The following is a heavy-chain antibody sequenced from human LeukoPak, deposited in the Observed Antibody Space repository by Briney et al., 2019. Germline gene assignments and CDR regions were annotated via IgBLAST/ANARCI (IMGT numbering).Heavy chain of an antibody. CDR3: ARPCSSSPEPYYYYYYGMDV. V-gene: IGHV3-21*01. CDR1: GFTFSSYS. CDR2: ISSSSSYI. D-gene: IGHD6-6*01. J-gene: IGHJ6*02. Sequence: GGSLRLSCAASGFTFSSYSMNWVRQAPGKGLEWVSSISSSSSYIYYADSVKGRFTISRDNAKNSLYLQMNSLRAEDTAVYCCARPCSSSPEPYYYYYYGMDVWGQGTTVTVSS.